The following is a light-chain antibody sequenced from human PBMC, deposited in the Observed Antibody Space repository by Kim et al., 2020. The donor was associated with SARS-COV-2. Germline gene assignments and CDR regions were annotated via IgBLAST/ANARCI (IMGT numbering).Light chain of an antibody. CDR1: HSSSNY. J-gene: IGKJ4*01. CDR2: DAS. V-gene: IGKV3-11*01. Sequence: LSPWERATLSCSARHSSSNYLAWYQQKPGQAPKRLVYDASKRATGIPARFSGSGSGTNFTLTISSLEPEDFAVYYCQQRSDWPLTFGGGTKVDIK. CDR3: QQRSDWPLT.